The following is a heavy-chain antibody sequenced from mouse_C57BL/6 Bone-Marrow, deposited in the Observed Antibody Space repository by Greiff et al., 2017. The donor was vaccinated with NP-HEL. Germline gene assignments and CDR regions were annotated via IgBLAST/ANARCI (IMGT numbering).Heavy chain of an antibody. Sequence: VNVVESGPGLVAPSQSLSITCTVSGFSLTSYGVHWVRQPPGKGLEWLVVIWSDGSTTYNSALKSRLSISKDNSKSQVFLKMNRLQTDDTAMYYCDRHGGDGKRYYYAMDDWGQGTSVTVSS. J-gene: IGHJ4*01. CDR2: IWSDGST. D-gene: IGHD1-1*01. CDR3: DRHGGDGKRYYYAMDD. V-gene: IGHV2-6*02. CDR1: GFSLTSYG.